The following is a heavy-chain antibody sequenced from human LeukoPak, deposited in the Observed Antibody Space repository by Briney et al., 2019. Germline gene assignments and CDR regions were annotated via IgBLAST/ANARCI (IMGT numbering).Heavy chain of an antibody. CDR1: GGSISSGNW. V-gene: IGHV4-4*02. J-gene: IGHJ4*02. Sequence: PSETLSLTCAVSGGSISSGNWWSWVRQPPGKGLEWIGEIYHSGSTNYNPSLKSRVTISVDKSKNQFSLKLSSVTAADTAVYYCARDTRYCSSTSCYVGDYWGQGTLVTVSS. CDR2: IYHSGST. D-gene: IGHD2-2*01. CDR3: ARDTRYCSSTSCYVGDY.